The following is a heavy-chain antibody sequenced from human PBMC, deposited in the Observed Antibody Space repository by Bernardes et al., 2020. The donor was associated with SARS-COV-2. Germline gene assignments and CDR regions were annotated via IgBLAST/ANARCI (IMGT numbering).Heavy chain of an antibody. Sequence: GGSLRLSCAASGFTVSSNYMSWVRQAPGKGLEWVSVIYSGGSTYYADSVKGRFTISRHNSKNTLYLQMNSLRAEDTAVYYCVRSSTSCPNAFAIWGQGTMVNV. D-gene: IGHD2-2*01. CDR3: VRSSTSCPNAFAI. CDR2: IYSGGST. CDR1: GFTVSSNY. V-gene: IGHV3-53*04. J-gene: IGHJ3*02.